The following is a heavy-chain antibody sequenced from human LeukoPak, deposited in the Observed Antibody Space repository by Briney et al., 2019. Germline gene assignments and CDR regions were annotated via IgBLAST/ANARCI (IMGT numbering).Heavy chain of an antibody. CDR3: ATRNADSFYFDY. Sequence: SETLSLTCGVSDDDIRMYNWWSWVRQSPGKGLEWIGEMSHGGYSNYNPSLKSRASISIDTSGSAVSLTLTSVTAADTAVYFCATRNADSFYFDYRGRGTLVTVSS. CDR1: DDDIRMYNW. CDR2: MSHGGYS. V-gene: IGHV4/OR15-8*02. D-gene: IGHD4-17*01. J-gene: IGHJ4*02.